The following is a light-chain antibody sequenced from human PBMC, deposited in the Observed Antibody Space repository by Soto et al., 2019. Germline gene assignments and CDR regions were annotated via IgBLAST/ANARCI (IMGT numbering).Light chain of an antibody. CDR2: DAS. J-gene: IGKJ1*01. V-gene: IGKV1-5*01. CDR3: LQCDSYPWT. CDR1: QNVNKW. Sequence: DIQMTQSPSSLSASVGDRVTITFRASQNVNKWLAWFQQKPGKVPKLLIFDASSLQSGVPSRFSGSGSGTEFTLTISSLQPEDFATYYCLQCDSYPWTFGQGTKVDIK.